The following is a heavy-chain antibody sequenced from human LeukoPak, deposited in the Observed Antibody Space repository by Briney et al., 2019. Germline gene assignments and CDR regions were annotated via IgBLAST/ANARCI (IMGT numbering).Heavy chain of an antibody. V-gene: IGHV4-59*01. D-gene: IGHD4-23*01. CDR3: ARDNYGGDYFDY. CDR2: IYYSGST. CDR1: GGSISSYY. Sequence: PSETLSLTCTVSGGSISSYYWSWIRQPPGKGLEWIGYIYYSGSTNYNPSLKSRVTISVDTSKNQFSLKLSSVTAADTAVYYCARDNYGGDYFDYWGKGTLVTVSS. J-gene: IGHJ4*02.